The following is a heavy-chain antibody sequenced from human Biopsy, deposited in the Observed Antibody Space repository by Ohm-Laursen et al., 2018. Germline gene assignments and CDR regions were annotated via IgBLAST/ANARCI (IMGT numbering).Heavy chain of an antibody. Sequence: SSVKVSCKASGGPFNNHAFSWVRQAPGQGLEWLGRIVPILGTVNYAQRFQGRVALTADKSTGTAYMELNRLISDDTAVYYCATDADGYYTDFDYWGQGTLVIVSS. CDR1: GGPFNNHA. CDR2: IVPILGTV. D-gene: IGHD5-24*01. J-gene: IGHJ4*02. V-gene: IGHV1-69*04. CDR3: ATDADGYYTDFDY.